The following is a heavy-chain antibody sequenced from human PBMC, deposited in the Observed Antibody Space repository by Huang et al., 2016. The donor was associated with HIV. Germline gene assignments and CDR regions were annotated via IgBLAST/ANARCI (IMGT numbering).Heavy chain of an antibody. CDR2: IGISSITI. CDR3: ARVRAVVGTSTTDAFDI. Sequence: EVQLVESGGGLVQPGGSLRLSCAASGFTFSSYSMNWVRQAPGKGLEWVSYIGISSITIYYADSVKGRFTISRDNAKNSLYLQMNSLRAEDTAVYYCARVRAVVGTSTTDAFDIWGQGTMVTVSS. V-gene: IGHV3-48*01. J-gene: IGHJ3*02. D-gene: IGHD2-2*01. CDR1: GFTFSSYS.